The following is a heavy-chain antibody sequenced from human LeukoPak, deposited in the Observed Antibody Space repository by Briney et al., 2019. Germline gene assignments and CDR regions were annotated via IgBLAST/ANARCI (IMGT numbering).Heavy chain of an antibody. J-gene: IGHJ5*02. Sequence: PSETLSLTCTVSGGSISSYYWNWIRQPAGKGLEWIGRIYTDDDTNYNPSLKSRVTMSVDTSKNQFSLMVNSVTAADTAVYYCARDSDFWSGSPGFDPWGQGILVTVSS. CDR1: GGSISSYY. V-gene: IGHV4-4*07. CDR3: ARDSDFWSGSPGFDP. CDR2: IYTDDDT. D-gene: IGHD3-3*01.